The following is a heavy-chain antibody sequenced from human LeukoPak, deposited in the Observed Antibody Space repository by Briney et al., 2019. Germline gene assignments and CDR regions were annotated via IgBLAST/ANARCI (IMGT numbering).Heavy chain of an antibody. CDR1: GYSFTTFD. V-gene: IGHV1-8*03. CDR2: LSTNTGKT. Sequence: ASVKLSCKASGYSFTTFDINWVRQAPGHGLEWKWWLSTNTGKTGYAQKYQDRVTITGNSSISTVDMELSSLTSDDTAVYSGARGPLTGEHYHYYRDVWGKGTTVTVSS. CDR3: ARGPLTGEHYHYYRDV. D-gene: IGHD7-27*01. J-gene: IGHJ6*03.